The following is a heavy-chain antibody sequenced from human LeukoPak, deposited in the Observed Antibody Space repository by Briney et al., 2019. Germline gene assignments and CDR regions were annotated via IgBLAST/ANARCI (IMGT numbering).Heavy chain of an antibody. CDR2: ISTSGSTI. Sequence: GGALRLSCGAPRFPFCDYYMSRMRRAPGQGLEWVSYISTSGSTIYHADSVKGRFNISRDNAKNSLYLQMNSLIAEDTAVYYCAREHCSTTSCYFDSWGQGSLVTVSS. CDR3: AREHCSTTSCYFDS. V-gene: IGHV3-11*01. D-gene: IGHD2-2*01. CDR1: RFPFCDYY. J-gene: IGHJ5*01.